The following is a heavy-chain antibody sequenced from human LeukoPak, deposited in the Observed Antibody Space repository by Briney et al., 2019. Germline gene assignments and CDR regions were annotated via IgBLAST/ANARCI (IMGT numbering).Heavy chain of an antibody. CDR1: GGSISSHY. CDR3: ASMVYYYYYMDV. J-gene: IGHJ6*03. CDR2: IYYSGST. D-gene: IGHD2-15*01. V-gene: IGHV4-59*11. Sequence: PSETLSLTCTVSGGSISSHYWSWIRQPPGKGLEWIGYIYYSGSTNYNPSLKSRVTISVDTSKNQFSLKLCSVTAADTAVYYCASMVYYYYYMDVWGKGTTVTVSS.